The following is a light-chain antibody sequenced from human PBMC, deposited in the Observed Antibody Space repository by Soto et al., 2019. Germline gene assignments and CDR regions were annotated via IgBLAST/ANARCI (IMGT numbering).Light chain of an antibody. J-gene: IGLJ2*01. V-gene: IGLV1-44*01. Sequence: QSVLTQPPSASGTPGQRVSISCSGSNSNIGGSDVNWYMQLPGTAPKLLIYSDNQRPSGVPDRFSGSKSGSSASLAISGLQCEDEADYYCSAWDASLNGRLFGGGTKLTVL. CDR1: NSNIGGSD. CDR3: SAWDASLNGRL. CDR2: SDN.